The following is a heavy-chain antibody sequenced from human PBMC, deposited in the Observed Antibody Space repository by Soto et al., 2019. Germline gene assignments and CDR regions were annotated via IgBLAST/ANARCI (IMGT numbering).Heavy chain of an antibody. V-gene: IGHV3-48*03. CDR3: ARASPVLKVFSGSSYYYHGMDV. J-gene: IGHJ6*02. CDR2: ISSSDGTV. D-gene: IGHD2-8*01. Sequence: GGSLRLSCAASGFSFSSYEMNWVRQAPGMGLEWLSRISSSDGTVYYADSVKGRFTISRDTARNSLYLQMNGLRAEDTAVYYCARASPVLKVFSGSSYYYHGMDVWGQGATVTVSS. CDR1: GFSFSSYE.